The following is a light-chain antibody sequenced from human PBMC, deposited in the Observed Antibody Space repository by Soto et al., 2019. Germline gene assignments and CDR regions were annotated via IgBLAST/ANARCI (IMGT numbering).Light chain of an antibody. Sequence: DIQMTQFPSSLSASVGDRVTITCQASQDISNYLSWYQQKPGKAPKLLIYDASTLETGVPSRFSGSGSGTDFTFTISSLQPEDIGTYYCQQYDNLPITFGQGTRLEIK. CDR1: QDISNY. J-gene: IGKJ5*01. V-gene: IGKV1-33*01. CDR2: DAS. CDR3: QQYDNLPIT.